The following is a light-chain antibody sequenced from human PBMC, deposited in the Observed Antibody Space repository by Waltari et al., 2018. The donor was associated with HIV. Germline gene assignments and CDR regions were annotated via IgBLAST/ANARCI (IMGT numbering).Light chain of an antibody. J-gene: IGLJ2*01. CDR1: SSDVGGYNY. V-gene: IGLV2-14*01. CDR2: EVY. CDR3: SSYRTTTEPMV. Sequence: QSALTQPASVSGSPGQSITLSCTGTSSDVGGYNYVSWYQQHPCNAPKLIISEVYNRAAGVSDRFSGSRSGYTASLTISGLQAEDEAIYHCSSYRTTTEPMVFGGGTKLTVL.